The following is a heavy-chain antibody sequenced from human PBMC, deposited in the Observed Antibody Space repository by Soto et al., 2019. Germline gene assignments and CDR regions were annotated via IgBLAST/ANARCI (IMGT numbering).Heavy chain of an antibody. J-gene: IGHJ4*02. V-gene: IGHV3-15*01. CDR1: GFTFSNAW. D-gene: IGHD3-16*02. Sequence: GGSLRLSCAASGFTFSNAWMSWVRQAPGKGLEWVGRIKSKTDGGTTDYAAPVKGRFTISRDDSKNTLYLQMNSLKTEDTAVYYCTTDYDYIWGSYQHDYWGQGTLVTVSS. CDR2: IKSKTDGGTT. CDR3: TTDYDYIWGSYQHDY.